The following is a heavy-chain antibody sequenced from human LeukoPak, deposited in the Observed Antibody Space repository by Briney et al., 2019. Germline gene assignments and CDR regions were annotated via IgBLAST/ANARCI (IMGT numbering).Heavy chain of an antibody. Sequence: PSETLPLTCTVSGGSISSYYWSWIRQPPGKGLEWIGYIYYSGSTNYNPSLKSRVTISVDTSKNQFSLKLSSVTAADTAVYYCARGGKPGYSTARAVDYWGQGTLVTVSS. V-gene: IGHV4-59*01. CDR3: ARGGKPGYSTARAVDY. CDR2: IYYSGST. CDR1: GGSISSYY. D-gene: IGHD6-13*01. J-gene: IGHJ4*02.